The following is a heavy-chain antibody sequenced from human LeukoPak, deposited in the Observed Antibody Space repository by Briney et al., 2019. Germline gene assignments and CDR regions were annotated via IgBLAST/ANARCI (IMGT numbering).Heavy chain of an antibody. V-gene: IGHV3-53*01. Sequence: PGGSLRLSCAASGFTVNSHYMSWVLQAPGKGPEWVSIIYDDGTTSYEDSVKGRFTISRDNSNNILYLQMSSLRAEDTAVYYCATVAGGSYLLDLWGQGALVTVSS. D-gene: IGHD1-26*01. CDR1: GFTVNSHY. CDR3: ATVAGGSYLLDL. J-gene: IGHJ4*02. CDR2: IYDDGTT.